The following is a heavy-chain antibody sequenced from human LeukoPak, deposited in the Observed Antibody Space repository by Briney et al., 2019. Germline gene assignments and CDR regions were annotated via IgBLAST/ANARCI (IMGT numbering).Heavy chain of an antibody. J-gene: IGHJ4*02. CDR2: IWYDGSNK. CDR1: GFAFSSYG. D-gene: IGHD3-10*01. CDR3: ARDTYGSGSYFDY. Sequence: GGSLRLSCAASGFAFSSYGMHWVRQAPGKGLEWVAVIWYDGSNKYYADSVKGRFTISRDNSKNTLYLQMNSLRAEDTAVFYCARDTYGSGSYFDYWGQRPRDTVS. V-gene: IGHV3-33*01.